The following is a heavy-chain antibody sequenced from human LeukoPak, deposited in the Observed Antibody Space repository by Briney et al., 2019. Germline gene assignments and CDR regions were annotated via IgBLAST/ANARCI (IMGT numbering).Heavy chain of an antibody. V-gene: IGHV3-11*05. J-gene: IGHJ4*02. D-gene: IGHD4-23*01. CDR2: ISSSSSYT. CDR1: GLTFSDYY. CDR3: ARDQGYGGNSAPYY. Sequence: GRSLTLSSPAYGLTFSDYYMSWLRQAAGRGLEWVSYISSSSSYTNYADSVKGRFTISRDNAKNSLYLQMNSVRAEDTAVYYCARDQGYGGNSAPYYWGQGTLVTVSS.